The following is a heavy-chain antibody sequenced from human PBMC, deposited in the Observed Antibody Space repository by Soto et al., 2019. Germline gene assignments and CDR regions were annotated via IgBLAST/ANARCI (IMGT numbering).Heavy chain of an antibody. J-gene: IGHJ5*01. Sequence: QLVQSGAEVKKPGASVKVSCKASGYTFANYAMQWVRQAPGQRLEWMGWINGGSGSTRNSQNFQGRLTITRDSSANTVYMELSSLRSGDTAIYYCARSPPPLGRFDSWGQGTLVTVSS. CDR1: GYTFANYA. CDR3: ARSPPPLGRFDS. V-gene: IGHV1-3*01. CDR2: INGGSGST.